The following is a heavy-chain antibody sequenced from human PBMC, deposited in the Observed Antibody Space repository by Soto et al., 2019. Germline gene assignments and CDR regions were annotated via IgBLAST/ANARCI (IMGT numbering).Heavy chain of an antibody. J-gene: IGHJ5*02. V-gene: IGHV4-31*03. CDR3: AREMSLRWKIQANWFDP. CDR2: IYYIGST. Sequence: SETLSLTCTVSGGSISSGGYYWSWIRHHPGEGLEWIGYIYYIGSTYYNPSLKSRVTISVDTSKNQFSLKLSSVTAAETAVYYCAREMSLRWKIQANWFDPWGQGTMVTV. D-gene: IGHD4-17*01. CDR1: GGSISSGGYY.